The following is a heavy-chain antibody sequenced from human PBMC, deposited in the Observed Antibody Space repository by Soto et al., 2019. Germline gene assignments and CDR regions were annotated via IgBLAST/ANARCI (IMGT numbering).Heavy chain of an antibody. J-gene: IGHJ6*02. CDR3: AKGHYGDYADYYYGMDV. CDR1: GFTFSSYG. Sequence: GGSLRLSCAASGFTFSSYGMHWVRQAPGKGLEWVAVISYDGSNKYYADSVKGRFTISRDNSKNTPYLQMNSLRAEDTAVYYCAKGHYGDYADYYYGMDVWGQGTTVTVSS. V-gene: IGHV3-30*18. CDR2: ISYDGSNK. D-gene: IGHD4-17*01.